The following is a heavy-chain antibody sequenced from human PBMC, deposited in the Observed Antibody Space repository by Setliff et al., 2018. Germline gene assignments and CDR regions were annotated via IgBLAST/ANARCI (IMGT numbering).Heavy chain of an antibody. V-gene: IGHV1-3*01. Sequence: ASVKVSCKASGYTFTTYAMHWVRQAPGQRLEWMGWINAGKGNTKYSQKFQGRVTITRDTSASTAYMELSSLRSEDTAVYYCARGGGNSVYWGQGPLVTVSS. CDR1: GYTFTTYA. CDR2: INAGKGNT. CDR3: ARGGGNSVY. J-gene: IGHJ4*02. D-gene: IGHD2-21*02.